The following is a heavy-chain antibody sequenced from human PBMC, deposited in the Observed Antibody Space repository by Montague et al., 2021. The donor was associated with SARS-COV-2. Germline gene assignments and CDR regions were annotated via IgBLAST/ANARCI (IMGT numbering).Heavy chain of an antibody. V-gene: IGHV3-7*01. CDR2: IKQDGSKT. CDR3: GFNSVAGACDS. CDR1: GFAISMYW. D-gene: IGHD1-20*01. J-gene: IGHJ4*02. Sequence: SLRLSCAASGFAISMYWMTWVRQAPGKGLEWVAHIKQDGSKTYYADSVEGQFSISRDNTKNSLYLQLNSLRADDTAVYYCGFNSVAGACDSWGQGTLVTVSS.